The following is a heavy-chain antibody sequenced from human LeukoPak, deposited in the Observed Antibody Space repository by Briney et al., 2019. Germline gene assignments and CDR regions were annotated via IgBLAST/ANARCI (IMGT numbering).Heavy chain of an antibody. CDR2: IYYSGST. J-gene: IGHJ4*02. Sequence: SEALSLTCTVSGVSISSYYWSWIRQPPGKGLEWIGYIYYSGSTNYNPSLKSRVTISVDTSKNQFSLKLSSVTAADTAVYYCAGHFRKWDSPLFDYWGQGTLVTVSS. V-gene: IGHV4-59*08. CDR3: AGHFRKWDSPLFDY. D-gene: IGHD1-26*01. CDR1: GVSISSYY.